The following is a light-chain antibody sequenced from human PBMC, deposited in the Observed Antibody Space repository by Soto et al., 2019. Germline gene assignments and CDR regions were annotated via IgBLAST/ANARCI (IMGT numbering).Light chain of an antibody. V-gene: IGKV1-33*01. CDR2: DAS. Sequence: DLQMTQSPSSLSASVGDRVTITCQASQDISNNLNWYQQKPGKAPKLLIYDASNLETGVPSRFSGGGSGTDFTFTISSLQPEDIATYYCQQYDNLPGYTFGQGTKVDIK. CDR1: QDISNN. CDR3: QQYDNLPGYT. J-gene: IGKJ2*01.